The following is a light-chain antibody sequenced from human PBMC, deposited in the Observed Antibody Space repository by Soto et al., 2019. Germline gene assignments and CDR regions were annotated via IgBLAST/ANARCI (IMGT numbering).Light chain of an antibody. CDR2: DAS. CDR1: QSCRNS. CDR3: LCYITYPWT. Sequence: DIQMTQSPSSLSASVGDRFTMTCRASQSCRNSLAWYQQKAGKAPTLLIYDASTLQSGVPSRFSGSGSGTEFSLTISSLQPEDFATYYCLCYITYPWTFGQGTKVDIK. J-gene: IGKJ1*01. V-gene: IGKV1-5*01.